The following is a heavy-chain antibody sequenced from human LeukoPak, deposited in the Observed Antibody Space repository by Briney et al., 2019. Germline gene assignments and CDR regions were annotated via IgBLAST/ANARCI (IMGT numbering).Heavy chain of an antibody. J-gene: IGHJ5*02. V-gene: IGHV4-59*01. CDR3: ARGSYGSGSYLGLNWFDP. Sequence: SETLSLTCTVSGGSISSYYWSWIRQPPGKGLEWIGYIYYSGSTNYNPSLKSRVTISVDTSKNQFPLKLSSVTAADTAVYYCARGSYGSGSYLGLNWFDPWGQGTLVTVSS. D-gene: IGHD3-10*01. CDR2: IYYSGST. CDR1: GGSISSYY.